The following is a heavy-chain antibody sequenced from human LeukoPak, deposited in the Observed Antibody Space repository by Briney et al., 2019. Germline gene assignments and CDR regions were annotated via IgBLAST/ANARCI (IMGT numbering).Heavy chain of an antibody. CDR1: GGSISSGDYY. V-gene: IGHV4-30-4*08. CDR2: IYYSGST. J-gene: IGHJ6*03. CDR3: ARDPIVPAAMGYYYMDV. D-gene: IGHD2-2*01. Sequence: SETLSLTCTVSGGSISSGDYYWSWIRQPPGKGLEWIGYIYYSGSTYYNPSLKSRVTISVDTSKNQFSLKLSSVTAADTAVYYCARDPIVPAAMGYYYMDVWGKGTTVTVSS.